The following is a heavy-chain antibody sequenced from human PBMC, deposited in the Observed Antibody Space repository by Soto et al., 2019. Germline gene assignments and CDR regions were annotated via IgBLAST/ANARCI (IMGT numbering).Heavy chain of an antibody. D-gene: IGHD3-10*01. V-gene: IGHV4-38-2*01. J-gene: IGHJ6*02. CDR3: ARVGGYGMDV. CDR2: IYHSGST. Sequence: PSETLSLTCAVSGYSISSGYYWGWIRQPPGKGLEWIGSIYHSGSTYYNPSLKSRVTISVDTSKNPFSLKLSSVTAADTAVYYCARVGGYGMDVWGQGTTVTVSS. CDR1: GYSISSGYY.